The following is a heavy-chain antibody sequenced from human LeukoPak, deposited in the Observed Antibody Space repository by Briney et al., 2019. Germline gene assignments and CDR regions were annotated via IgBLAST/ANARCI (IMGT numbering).Heavy chain of an antibody. J-gene: IGHJ4*02. Sequence: GESLKISCKASGYTFTNYWIGWVRQMPGKGLEWMGIIYPGDSDTRYSPSFRGQVIISADKSIRTAYLQWSSLKASDTATYYCARQGYYDSSGYYSYWGQGTLVTVSS. CDR3: ARQGYYDSSGYYSY. D-gene: IGHD3-22*01. CDR1: GYTFTNYW. CDR2: IYPGDSDT. V-gene: IGHV5-51*01.